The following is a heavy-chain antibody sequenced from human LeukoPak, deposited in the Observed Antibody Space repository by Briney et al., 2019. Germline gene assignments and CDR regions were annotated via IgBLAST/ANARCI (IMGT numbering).Heavy chain of an antibody. V-gene: IGHV1-69*05. CDR1: GGTFSSYA. D-gene: IGHD6-6*01. CDR3: AREYSSSYFGDY. J-gene: IGHJ4*02. Sequence: SVKVSCKASGGTFSSYAISWVRQAPGQGLEWMGRIIPIFGTANYAQKFQGRVTITNDESTSTAYMELSSLKSEDTAVYYCAREYSSSYFGDYWGQGTLVTVSS. CDR2: IIPIFGTA.